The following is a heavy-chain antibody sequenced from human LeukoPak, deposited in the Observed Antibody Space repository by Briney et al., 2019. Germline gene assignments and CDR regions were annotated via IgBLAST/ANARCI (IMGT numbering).Heavy chain of an antibody. V-gene: IGHV1-2*02. J-gene: IGHJ4*02. CDR2: INPNSGGT. D-gene: IGHD3-22*01. CDR3: ARADDRGY. Sequence: ASVKVSCKASGGTFSSYAISWVRQAPGQGLEWMGWINPNSGGTNYAQKFQGRVTMTRDTSISTAYMELSRLRSDDTAVYYCARADDRGYWGQGTLVTVSS. CDR1: GGTFSSYA.